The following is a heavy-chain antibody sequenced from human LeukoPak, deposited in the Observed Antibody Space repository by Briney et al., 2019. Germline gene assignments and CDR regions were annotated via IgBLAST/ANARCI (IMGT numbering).Heavy chain of an antibody. J-gene: IGHJ2*01. Sequence: PSETLSLTCTVSGGSISSYYWSWIRQPPGKGLEWIGYIYYSGSTNYNPSLKSRVTISVDTSKNQFSLKLSSVTAADTAVYYCAGGWYFDLWGRGTLVTVSS. CDR2: IYYSGST. V-gene: IGHV4-59*01. D-gene: IGHD3-16*01. CDR3: AGGWYFDL. CDR1: GGSISSYY.